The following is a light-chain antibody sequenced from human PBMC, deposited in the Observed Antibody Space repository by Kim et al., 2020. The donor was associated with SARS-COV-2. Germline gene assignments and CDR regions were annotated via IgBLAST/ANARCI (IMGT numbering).Light chain of an antibody. CDR2: GAS. J-gene: IGKJ1*01. Sequence: SPGDRATLSGRASQSVKNNLAWYQQKPGQAPRLLIYGASTRATGIPARFSAGGSGTEYILTISSLQSEDFAVYYCLQYYNWPPWTFGQGTKVDIK. CDR1: QSVKNN. V-gene: IGKV3-15*01. CDR3: LQYYNWPPWT.